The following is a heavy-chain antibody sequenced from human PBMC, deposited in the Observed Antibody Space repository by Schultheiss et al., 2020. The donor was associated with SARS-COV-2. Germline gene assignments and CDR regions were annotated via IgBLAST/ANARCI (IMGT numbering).Heavy chain of an antibody. V-gene: IGHV3-23*01. Sequence: GGSLRLSCAASGFTFRNFWMHWVRQAPGKGLEWVSAISGSGGSTYYADSVKGRFTISRDNSKNTLYLQMNSLRAEDTAIYYCARGGPRAVAPMDVWGQGTTVTVSS. CDR3: ARGGPRAVAPMDV. CDR1: GFTFRNFW. CDR2: ISGSGGST. J-gene: IGHJ6*02. D-gene: IGHD6-19*01.